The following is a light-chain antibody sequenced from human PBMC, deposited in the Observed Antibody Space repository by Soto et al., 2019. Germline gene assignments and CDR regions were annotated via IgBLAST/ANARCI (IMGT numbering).Light chain of an antibody. CDR3: NSYTGTNTLYV. V-gene: IGLV2-14*01. Sequence: QSVLTQPASVSASPGQSITISCTGTSSDVGSYNFVSWYQQYPGKAPKVMIYEVSNRPSGVSNRFSGSKSGNTASLTISGLQPEDEADYYCNSYTGTNTLYVFGTGTKVTVL. J-gene: IGLJ1*01. CDR2: EVS. CDR1: SSDVGSYNF.